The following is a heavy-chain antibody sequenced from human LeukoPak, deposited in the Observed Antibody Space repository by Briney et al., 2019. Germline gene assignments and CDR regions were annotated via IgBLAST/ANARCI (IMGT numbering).Heavy chain of an antibody. CDR1: GFTVSSSY. CDR2: IYGGGDI. Sequence: GGSLRLSCTASGFTVSSSYMTWVRQAPGKGLDWVSLIYGGGDIFYSDSVKGRFTISRHNSENTLYLQMNNLGAEDTAVYYCARAGVGTVAGNYFDDWGQGTLVTVSS. D-gene: IGHD6-19*01. J-gene: IGHJ4*02. CDR3: ARAGVGTVAGNYFDD. V-gene: IGHV3-53*04.